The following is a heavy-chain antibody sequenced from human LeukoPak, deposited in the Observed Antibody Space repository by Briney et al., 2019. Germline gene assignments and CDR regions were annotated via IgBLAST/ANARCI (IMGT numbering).Heavy chain of an antibody. CDR1: GFTFSNYW. Sequence: PGGSLRLSCTASGFTFSNYWMSWVRQAPGKGLEWVANIKQDGSERYYADSVRGRFTISRDNAKSSLYLQLNSLRVEDTAVYHCASTQTFDYWGQGTLVTVRS. V-gene: IGHV3-7*05. J-gene: IGHJ4*02. CDR3: ASTQTFDY. CDR2: IKQDGSER.